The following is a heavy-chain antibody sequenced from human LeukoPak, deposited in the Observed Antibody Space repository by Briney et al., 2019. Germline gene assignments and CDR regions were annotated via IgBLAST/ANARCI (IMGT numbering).Heavy chain of an antibody. V-gene: IGHV5-51*01. J-gene: IGHJ6*02. Sequence: GESLKISCKGSGYSFTRYWIGWVRQMPGKGLEWMGIIYPGDSDTRYSPSFQGQVTISADKSISTAYLQWSSLKASDTAMYYCARHLGGTTLYYYGTDVWGQGTTVTVSS. CDR3: ARHLGGTTLYYYGTDV. CDR1: GYSFTRYW. CDR2: IYPGDSDT. D-gene: IGHD1-7*01.